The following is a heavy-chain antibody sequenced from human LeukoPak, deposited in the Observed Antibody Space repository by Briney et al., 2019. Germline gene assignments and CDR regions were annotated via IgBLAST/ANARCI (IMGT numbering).Heavy chain of an antibody. CDR3: ARVPAALHNNWFDP. Sequence: SQTLSLTCAICGDSVSSNSAAWNWIRQSPSRGLEWLGRTYYRSKWYNDYAVSVKSRITINPDTSKNQFSLQLNSVTPEDTAVYYSARVPAALHNNWFDPWGQGTLVTVSS. V-gene: IGHV6-1*01. J-gene: IGHJ5*02. D-gene: IGHD2-2*02. CDR2: TYYRSKWYN. CDR1: GDSVSSNSAA.